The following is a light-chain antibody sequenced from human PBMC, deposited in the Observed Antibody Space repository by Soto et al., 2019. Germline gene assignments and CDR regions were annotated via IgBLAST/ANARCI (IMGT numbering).Light chain of an antibody. Sequence: DVVVTQSPLSLPVTPGQPASLSCRSSLSLVAANGKTYLSWFQQRPGQSPRRLIYEVSNRDSGVPDRFSGSGSGTDFTLKISRVEAEDVGVYYCMQGKYWWTFGQGTKVEIK. CDR3: MQGKYWWT. CDR2: EVS. J-gene: IGKJ1*01. CDR1: LSLVAANGKTY. V-gene: IGKV2-30*01.